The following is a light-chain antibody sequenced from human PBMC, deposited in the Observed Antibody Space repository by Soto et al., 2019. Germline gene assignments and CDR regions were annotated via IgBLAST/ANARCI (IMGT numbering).Light chain of an antibody. J-gene: IGKJ2*01. CDR1: QSISSW. V-gene: IGKV1-5*01. Sequence: DIQMTQSPSTLSASVGDRVTITCRASQSISSWLAWYQQKPGKAPKLLIYDASSLESGVPSRFSGRGSGTEFTLSISSVQPDDFATYYCQQYNSYSFTFGQGTKLEIK. CDR2: DAS. CDR3: QQYNSYSFT.